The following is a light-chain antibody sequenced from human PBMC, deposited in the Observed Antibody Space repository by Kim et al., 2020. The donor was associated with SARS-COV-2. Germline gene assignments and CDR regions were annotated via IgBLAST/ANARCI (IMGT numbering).Light chain of an antibody. V-gene: IGKV3-20*01. J-gene: IGKJ1*01. CDR1: QSVSDSN. Sequence: EIVLTQSPGTLSLSPGVRATLSCRASQSVSDSNLAWYQHKPGRAPSLLIYGASTRATGIPDRFSGNGSGTDFTLTISRLEPEDFGMYYCQQYGYSPWTFGQGTKVDIK. CDR3: QQYGYSPWT. CDR2: GAS.